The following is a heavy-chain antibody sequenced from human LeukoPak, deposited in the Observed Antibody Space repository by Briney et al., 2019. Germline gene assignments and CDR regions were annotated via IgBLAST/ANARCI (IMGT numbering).Heavy chain of an antibody. V-gene: IGHV3-21*01. CDR2: ISSSSSYI. D-gene: IGHD2-15*01. J-gene: IGHJ6*02. Sequence: GGSLRLSCAASGFTFSSYSMNWVRQAPGKGLEWVSSISSSSSYIYYADSVKGRFTISRDDAKNSLYLQMNSLRAEDTAVHYCARGSYCSGGSCLEDRYYYYGMDVWGQGTTVTVSS. CDR1: GFTFSSYS. CDR3: ARGSYCSGGSCLEDRYYYYGMDV.